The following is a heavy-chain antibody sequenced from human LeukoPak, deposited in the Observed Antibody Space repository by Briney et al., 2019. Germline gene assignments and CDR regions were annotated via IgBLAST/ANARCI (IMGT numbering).Heavy chain of an antibody. CDR2: ISYDGSHK. Sequence: GGSLRLSCAASGFTFSTYGVHWVRQAPGKGLEWVAVISYDGSHKYYADSVKGRFTVSRDNSKNTLYLQMNSLRAEDTAVYYCAKEPGETSLFVVDYWGQGTLVTVSS. J-gene: IGHJ4*02. CDR3: AKEPGETSLFVVDY. D-gene: IGHD3-10*01. V-gene: IGHV3-30*18. CDR1: GFTFSTYG.